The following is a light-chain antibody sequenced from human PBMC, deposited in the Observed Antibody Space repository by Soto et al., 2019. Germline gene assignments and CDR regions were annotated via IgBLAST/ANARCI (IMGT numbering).Light chain of an antibody. CDR2: EVT. CDR3: NSQTASNTRI. Sequence: QSALTQPASVSGSPGQSITISCTGTSSDVDGDNHVSWYQHHPGKAPKLMIYEVTKRPSGVSNRCSGSKSGDTASLTISGLQAEEEADYYCNSQTASNTRIFGTGTKLTVL. J-gene: IGLJ1*01. CDR1: SSDVDGDNH. V-gene: IGLV2-14*01.